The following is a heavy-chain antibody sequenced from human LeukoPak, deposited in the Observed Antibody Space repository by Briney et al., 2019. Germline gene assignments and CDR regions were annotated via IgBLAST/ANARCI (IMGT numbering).Heavy chain of an antibody. D-gene: IGHD3-22*01. Sequence: GGSLRLSCAASGFTLSSYWMHWVRQAPGKGLVWVSRIDSDGSNTRYADSVKGRFTISRDNAKNTLYLQMNSLRAEDTAVYYCARDLELVYYDSSGYDYWGQGTLVIVSS. V-gene: IGHV3-74*01. CDR1: GFTLSSYW. J-gene: IGHJ4*02. CDR3: ARDLELVYYDSSGYDY. CDR2: IDSDGSNT.